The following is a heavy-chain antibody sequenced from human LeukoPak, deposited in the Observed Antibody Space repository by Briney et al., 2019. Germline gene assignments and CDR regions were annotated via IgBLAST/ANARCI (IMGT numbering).Heavy chain of an antibody. J-gene: IGHJ6*03. CDR1: GYTFTSNY. D-gene: IGHD2-15*01. CDR3: ARVVVAARVYYYYMDV. V-gene: IGHV1-69*06. CDR2: IIPIFGTA. Sequence: SVKVSCKASGYTFTSNYMHWVRQAPGQGLEWMGGIIPIFGTANYAQKFQGRVTITADKSTSTAYMELSSLRSEDTAVYYCARVVVAARVYYYYMDVWGKGTTVTVSS.